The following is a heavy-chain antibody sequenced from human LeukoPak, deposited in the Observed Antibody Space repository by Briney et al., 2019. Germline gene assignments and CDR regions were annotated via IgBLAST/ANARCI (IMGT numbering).Heavy chain of an antibody. CDR1: GFPFSSYG. D-gene: IGHD2-2*02. CDR3: AKEVYGDIVVVPAAVRSPHYYFDY. CDR2: TRYDGSNK. V-gene: IGHV3-30*02. J-gene: IGHJ4*02. Sequence: PGGSLTLPCSASGFPFSSYGMHWVRQATGKGLEGVAFTRYDGSNKYYADSVKGRFTISRENSKNTLYLQMNSMRAEDTAVYYCAKEVYGDIVVVPAAVRSPHYYFDYWGQGTLVTVSS.